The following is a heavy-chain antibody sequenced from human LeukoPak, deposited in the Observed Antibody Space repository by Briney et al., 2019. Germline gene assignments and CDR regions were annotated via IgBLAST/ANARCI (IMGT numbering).Heavy chain of an antibody. J-gene: IGHJ4*02. CDR1: GFTFRAYG. CDR2: ISYDGINK. CDR3: AKDTRDDHHSDY. V-gene: IGHV3-30*18. Sequence: HPGGSLRLSCAVSGFTFRAYGMHGVRQAPGKGLEGVAIISYDGINKYYPDSVKGRFTISRDNSKNTLYLQMNSLRAEDTAVHYCAKDTRDDHHSDYWGQGTLVTVSS. D-gene: IGHD1-14*01.